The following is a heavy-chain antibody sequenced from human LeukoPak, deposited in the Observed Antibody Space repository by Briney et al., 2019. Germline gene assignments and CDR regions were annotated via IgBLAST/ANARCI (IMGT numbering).Heavy chain of an antibody. CDR1: GYTFTSYG. Sequence: ASVKDSCKASGYTFTSYGISWVRLAPGQGLGWMGWISAYNGNTNYAQKLQGRVTMTTDTSTSTAYMELRSLRSDDTAVYYCARVRIGCSGGSCYQDLFDPWGQGTLVTVSS. D-gene: IGHD2-15*01. CDR3: ARVRIGCSGGSCYQDLFDP. J-gene: IGHJ5*02. V-gene: IGHV1-18*01. CDR2: ISAYNGNT.